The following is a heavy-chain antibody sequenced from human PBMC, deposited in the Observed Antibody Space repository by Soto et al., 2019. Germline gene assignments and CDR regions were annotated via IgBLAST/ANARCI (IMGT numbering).Heavy chain of an antibody. V-gene: IGHV4-30-4*01. CDR2: IYYSGST. Sequence: PSETLSLTCTVSGGSISSGDYYWSWIRQPPGKGLEWIGYIYYSGSTYYNPSLKSRVTISVDTSKNQFSLKLSSVTAADTAVYYCARVWLGEVGYYYGMDVWGQGTTVTVS. J-gene: IGHJ6*02. CDR1: GGSISSGDYY. CDR3: ARVWLGEVGYYYGMDV. D-gene: IGHD3-10*01.